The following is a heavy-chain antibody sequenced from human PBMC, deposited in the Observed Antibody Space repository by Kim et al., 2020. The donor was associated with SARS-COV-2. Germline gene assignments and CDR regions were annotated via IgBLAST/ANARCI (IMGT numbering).Heavy chain of an antibody. CDR1: GGSISSYY. CDR2: IYDSGST. D-gene: IGHD3-16*02. J-gene: IGHJ5*02. V-gene: IGHV4-59*01. Sequence: SETLSLTCTVSGGSISSYYWSWIRQPPGKGLEWIGYIYDSGSTNYNPSLKSRVSISVDASKNQFSLRLSSVTAADTAVYYCARGVGYDYVWGTYPLDLWGQGTLVTVSS. CDR3: ARGVGYDYVWGTYPLDL.